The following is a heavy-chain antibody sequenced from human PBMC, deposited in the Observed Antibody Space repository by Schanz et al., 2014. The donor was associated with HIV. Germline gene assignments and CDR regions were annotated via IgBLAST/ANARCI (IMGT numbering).Heavy chain of an antibody. V-gene: IGHV4-34*01. J-gene: IGHJ4*02. CDR2: INDSGST. CDR3: ARDSTMDYFDY. Sequence: QVQLQQWGAGLLKPSETLSLTCAVYGGSFSNYYWSWIRQPPGKGLEWIGDINDSGSTNYNPSLKSRVTISVDTSSDQFSLKLSSVTAADTAVYYCARDSTMDYFDYWGQGTLVTVSS. D-gene: IGHD6-13*01. CDR1: GGSFSNYY.